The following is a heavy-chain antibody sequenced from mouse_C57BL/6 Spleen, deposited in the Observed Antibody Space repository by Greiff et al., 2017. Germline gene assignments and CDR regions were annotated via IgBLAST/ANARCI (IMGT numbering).Heavy chain of an antibody. CDR3: ARRWRLGPLDY. D-gene: IGHD4-1*01. CDR1: GYTFTSYW. V-gene: IGHV1-59*01. CDR2: IDPYDSYT. Sequence: QVQLQQPGAELVRPGTSVKLSCKASGYTFTSYWMHWVKQRPGKGLEWIGGIDPYDSYTNYNQKFKGKATLSVDTSSSTAYMQLSSRTSEDSAVYYCARRWRLGPLDYWGQGTTLTVSS. J-gene: IGHJ2*01.